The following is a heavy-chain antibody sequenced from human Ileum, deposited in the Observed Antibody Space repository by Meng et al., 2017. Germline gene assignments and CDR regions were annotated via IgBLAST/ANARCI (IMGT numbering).Heavy chain of an antibody. CDR1: GGSISSSIW. CDR2: IHHRGTT. Sequence: QVQLQESGPGLGKPSGTLSVSCAVSGGSISSSIWWSWVRQPPEKGREWIGEIHHRGTTNYSPSLKSRLTISVDKSKNQFSLKLQSVTAADTAVYFCARGVVSGSHYNTYWGQGILVTVSS. D-gene: IGHD3-10*01. V-gene: IGHV4-4*02. J-gene: IGHJ4*02. CDR3: ARGVVSGSHYNTY.